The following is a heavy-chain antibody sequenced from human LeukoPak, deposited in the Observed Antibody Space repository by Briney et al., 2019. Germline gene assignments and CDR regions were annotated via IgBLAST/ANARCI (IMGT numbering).Heavy chain of an antibody. CDR1: GNSFTSYD. J-gene: IGHJ5*02. CDR2: INPNSGGT. D-gene: IGHD3-10*01. V-gene: IGHV1-2*02. Sequence: GASVKVSCKTSGNSFTSYDINWVRQATGQGLEWMGWINPNSGGTNYAQKFQGRVTMTRDTSISTTYMELSRLRSDDTAGYYCARAPWFGELQGNWFDPWGQGNLVTVSS. CDR3: ARAPWFGELQGNWFDP.